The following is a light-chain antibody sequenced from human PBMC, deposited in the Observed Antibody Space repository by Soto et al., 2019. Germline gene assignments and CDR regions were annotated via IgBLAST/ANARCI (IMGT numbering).Light chain of an antibody. J-gene: IGLJ2*01. V-gene: IGLV1-44*01. CDR2: SNN. CDR1: SSNIGSNI. CDR3: AAWDDSLNGPV. Sequence: QSVLTQPPSASGTPGQRVTISCSGGSSNIGSNIVNWYQQLPGAAPKLLIYSNNQRPSGVPDRFSGSKSGTSASLAISGRQYEYEAHYYCAAWDDSLNGPVFGGGTKLTVL.